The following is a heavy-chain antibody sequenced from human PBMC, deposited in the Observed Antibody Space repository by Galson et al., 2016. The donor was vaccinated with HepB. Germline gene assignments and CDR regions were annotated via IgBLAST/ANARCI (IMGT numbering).Heavy chain of an antibody. Sequence: SLRLSCAASGFSFRNYGMHWVRQAPGKGLDWVSAISDDGTNKYYADSVKGRFTISRDNSKNTLSLQMNSLRAEDTAVYYCVAGKEYFQHWGQGTLVTVSP. V-gene: IGHV3-30*03. D-gene: IGHD6-19*01. J-gene: IGHJ1*01. CDR3: VAGKEYFQH. CDR2: ISDDGTNK. CDR1: GFSFRNYG.